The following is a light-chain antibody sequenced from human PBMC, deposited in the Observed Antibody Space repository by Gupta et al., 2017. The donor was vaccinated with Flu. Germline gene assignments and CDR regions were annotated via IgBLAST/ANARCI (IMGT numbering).Light chain of an antibody. CDR1: QSVSSNF. Sequence: RATLSCRASQSVSSNFLAWYQQRPGQAPRLLIHGASTRATGIPDRFSGSGSGTDFTLTISRLEPEDFAVYYCQQYGSSPPITFGQGTRLEIK. J-gene: IGKJ5*01. V-gene: IGKV3-20*01. CDR3: QQYGSSPPIT. CDR2: GAS.